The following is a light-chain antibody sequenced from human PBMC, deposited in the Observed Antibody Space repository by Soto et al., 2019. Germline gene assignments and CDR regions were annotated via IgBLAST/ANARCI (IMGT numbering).Light chain of an antibody. CDR2: GAS. J-gene: IGKJ5*01. CDR1: QSVSSD. CDR3: QQYNNWLIT. Sequence: EIVMTQSPATLSVSPGERATLSCRASQSVSSDLAWYQQKPGQAPRLLIYGASTRATGIPARFSGSGSGTEFTLTISSLQSEDFALYYCQQYNNWLITFGQGTRL. V-gene: IGKV3-15*01.